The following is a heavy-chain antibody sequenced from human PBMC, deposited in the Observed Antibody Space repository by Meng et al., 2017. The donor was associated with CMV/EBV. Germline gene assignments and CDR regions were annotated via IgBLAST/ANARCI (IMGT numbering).Heavy chain of an antibody. D-gene: IGHD6-13*01. CDR1: GFTFSSYG. V-gene: IGHV3-30*02. Sequence: GGSLRLSCAASGFTFSSYGMHWVRQAPGKGLEWVAFIRYDGSNKYYADSVKGRFTISRDNSKNTLYLQMNSLRAEDTAVYYCARDRKAAEKGEEEGREGGGKG. CDR3: ARDRKAAEKGEEEGREG. J-gene: IGHJ6*03. CDR2: IRYDGSNK.